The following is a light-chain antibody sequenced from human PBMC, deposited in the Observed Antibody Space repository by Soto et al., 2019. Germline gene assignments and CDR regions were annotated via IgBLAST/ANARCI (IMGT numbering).Light chain of an antibody. Sequence: EIVLTQSPGTLSLSPGERATLSCRASQSVSRSYLAWYQQKPGQAPRLLIYVASSRATGIPDRFSGSGSGTDFTLTIRRLEPEDFAVYYCQQYGSSPLTFGGGTKVDIK. CDR3: QQYGSSPLT. CDR1: QSVSRSY. V-gene: IGKV3-20*01. CDR2: VAS. J-gene: IGKJ4*01.